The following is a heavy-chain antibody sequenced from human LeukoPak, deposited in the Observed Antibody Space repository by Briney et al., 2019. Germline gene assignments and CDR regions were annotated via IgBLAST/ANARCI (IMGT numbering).Heavy chain of an antibody. D-gene: IGHD3-10*01. Sequence: ASVKVSCKASGYTFSGYYIHWVRQAPGQGLEWMGWINPYSGDTNYAQKFQGRVTMTRDTSISTAFMELSSLRSDDTAMYYCSRDLLMYYSGSGESTWGQGTQVTVSS. V-gene: IGHV1-2*02. J-gene: IGHJ5*02. CDR1: GYTFSGYY. CDR2: INPYSGDT. CDR3: SRDLLMYYSGSGEST.